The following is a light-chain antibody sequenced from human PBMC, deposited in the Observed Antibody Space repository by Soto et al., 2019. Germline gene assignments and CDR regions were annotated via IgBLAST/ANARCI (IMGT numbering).Light chain of an antibody. CDR3: ETWGSNTRV. CDR1: SGHSSYI. V-gene: IGLV4-60*02. Sequence: QTVVTQSSSASASLGSSVKLTCTLSSGHSSYIIAWHHQQPGKAPRYLMKLEGSGSYNKGSGVPDRFSGSSSGADRYLTISNLQFEDEANYYCETWGSNTRVFGGGTKVTVL. J-gene: IGLJ2*01. CDR2: LEGSGSY.